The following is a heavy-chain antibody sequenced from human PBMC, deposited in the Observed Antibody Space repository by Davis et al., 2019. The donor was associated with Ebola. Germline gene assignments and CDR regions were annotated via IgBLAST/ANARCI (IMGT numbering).Heavy chain of an antibody. CDR1: GYTFSSYY. V-gene: IGHV1-2*04. CDR2: INPNSGGT. Sequence: ASVKVSCKASGYTFSSYYMHWVRQAPGQGLEWMGWINPNSGGTNYAQKFQGWVTMTRDTSISTAYMELSRLRSDDTAVYYCARAPTWSQINYYCFDYWGQGTPVTVSS. CDR3: ARAPTWSQINYYCFDY. J-gene: IGHJ4*02. D-gene: IGHD3-10*01.